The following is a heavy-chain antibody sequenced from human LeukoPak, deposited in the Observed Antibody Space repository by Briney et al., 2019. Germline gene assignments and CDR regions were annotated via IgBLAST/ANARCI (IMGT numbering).Heavy chain of an antibody. CDR2: ISSSSSYT. CDR3: ARGALVVAATYPDY. Sequence: PGGSLRLSCAASGFTFSDYYMSWIRQAPGKGLEWVSYISSSSSYTNYADSVKGRFTISRDNAKNSLYLQMNSLRAEDTAVYYRARGALVVAATYPDYWGQGTLVTVSS. CDR1: GFTFSDYY. D-gene: IGHD2-15*01. J-gene: IGHJ4*02. V-gene: IGHV3-11*06.